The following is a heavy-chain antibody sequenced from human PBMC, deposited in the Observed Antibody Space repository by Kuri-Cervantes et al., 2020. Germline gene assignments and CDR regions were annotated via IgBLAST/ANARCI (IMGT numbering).Heavy chain of an antibody. CDR1: GFTFSSYA. Sequence: GGSLRLSCAASGFTFSSYAMSWVRQAPGKGLEWVAVISYDGSNKYYADSVKGRFTISRDNSKNTLYLQMNSLRAEDTAVYYCARDKRTTQRADYYYGMDVWGQGTTVTVSS. V-gene: IGHV3-30-3*01. CDR2: ISYDGSNK. CDR3: ARDKRTTQRADYYYGMDV. J-gene: IGHJ6*02. D-gene: IGHD4-11*01.